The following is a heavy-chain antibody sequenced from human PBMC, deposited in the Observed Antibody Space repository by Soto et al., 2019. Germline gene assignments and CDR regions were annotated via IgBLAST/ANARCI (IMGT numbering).Heavy chain of an antibody. J-gene: IGHJ3*02. CDR3: ARDIPARIIADTDAFDI. CDR2: IYYSGST. CDR1: GGSISSYY. D-gene: IGHD6-13*01. V-gene: IGHV4-59*01. Sequence: QVQLQESGPGLVKPSETLSLTCTVSGGSISSYYWSWIRQPPGKGLEWIGYIYYSGSTNYNPSLKSRVTISVDTSKNQFSLKLSSVTAADTAVYYCARDIPARIIADTDAFDIWGQGTMVTVSS.